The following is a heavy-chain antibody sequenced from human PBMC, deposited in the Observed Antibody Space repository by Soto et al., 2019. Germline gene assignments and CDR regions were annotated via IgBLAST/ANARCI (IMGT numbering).Heavy chain of an antibody. V-gene: IGHV2-70*01. CDR2: IDWDDDK. CDR3: ARATYYYDSSGYYTPHGMDV. D-gene: IGHD3-22*01. Sequence: SGPTLVNPTQTLTLTCTFSGFSLSTSGMCVSWIRQPPGKALEWLALIDWDDDKYYSTSLKTRLTISKDTSKNQVVLTMTNMDPVDTATYYCARATYYYDSSGYYTPHGMDVWGQGTTVTVSS. J-gene: IGHJ6*02. CDR1: GFSLSTSGMC.